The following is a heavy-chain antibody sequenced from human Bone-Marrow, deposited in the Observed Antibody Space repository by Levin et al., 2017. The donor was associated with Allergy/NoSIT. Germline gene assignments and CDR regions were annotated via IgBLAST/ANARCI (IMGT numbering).Heavy chain of an antibody. J-gene: IGHJ4*02. V-gene: IGHV3-74*01. CDR2: ISPNGSIT. Sequence: GGSLRLSCAASGFTVSNYWMYWVRQPPGKGLEWVSRISPNGSITVYADSVKGRFTISRDNAKNTMYLQMNSLRAEDSAVYSCACLLAGYWGQGTLVTVSS. CDR3: ACLLAGY. CDR1: GFTVSNYW.